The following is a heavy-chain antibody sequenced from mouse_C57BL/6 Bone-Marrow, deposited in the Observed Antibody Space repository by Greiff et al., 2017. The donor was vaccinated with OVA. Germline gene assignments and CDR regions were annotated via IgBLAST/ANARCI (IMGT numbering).Heavy chain of an antibody. CDR3: ARSLYDGYGFAY. J-gene: IGHJ3*01. D-gene: IGHD2-3*01. CDR2: FHPYNDDT. CDR1: GYTFTTYP. Sequence: VQLQQSGAELVKPGASVKMSCKASGYTFTTYPIEWMQQNHGKSLEWIGNFHPYNDDTKYNEKFKGKATLTVEKSSSTVYLALSRLTSDDSAVYYCARSLYDGYGFAYWGQGTLVTVSA. V-gene: IGHV1-47*01.